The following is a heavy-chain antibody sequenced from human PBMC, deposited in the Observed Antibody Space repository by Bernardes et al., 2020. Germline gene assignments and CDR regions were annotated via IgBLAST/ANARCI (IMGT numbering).Heavy chain of an antibody. J-gene: IGHJ3*02. CDR1: GFTFSSYS. CDR3: ARDLLFSFQGVIHDAFDI. D-gene: IGHD3-10*01. V-gene: IGHV3-21*01. CDR2: ISSSSSYI. Sequence: GGSLRLSCAASGFTFSSYSMNWVRQAPGKGLEWVSSISSSSSYIYYADSVKGRFTISRDNAKNSLYLQMNSLRAEDTAVYYCARDLLFSFQGVIHDAFDIWGQGTMVTVSS.